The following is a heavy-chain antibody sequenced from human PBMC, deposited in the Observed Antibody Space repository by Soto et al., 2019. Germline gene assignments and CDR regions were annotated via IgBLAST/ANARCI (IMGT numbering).Heavy chain of an antibody. CDR3: ARGGGSGSAFDI. J-gene: IGHJ3*02. V-gene: IGHV1-69*13. Sequence: SVKVSCKASGGTFSSYAISWVRQAPGQGLEWMGGIIPIFGTANYAQKFQGRVTITADASTSRAYMELSSLRSEDTAVYYCARGGGSGSAFDISRQGTMVTVSS. D-gene: IGHD6-25*01. CDR1: GGTFSSYA. CDR2: IIPIFGTA.